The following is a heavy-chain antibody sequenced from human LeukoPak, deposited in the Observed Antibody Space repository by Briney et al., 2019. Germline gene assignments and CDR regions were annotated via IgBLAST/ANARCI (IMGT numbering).Heavy chain of an antibody. V-gene: IGHV3-53*01. CDR3: ARDLMMEGRYFYHYMDV. Sequence: GVLRLSCAASGFTVSSNYMSWVRQAPGKGLEWVSVIYSGGSTYYADSVKGRFTISRDKATNSLYLQMNSLRKEDTALYYCARDLMMEGRYFYHYMDVWGKGTTVTVSS. D-gene: IGHD2-8*01. CDR2: IYSGGST. CDR1: GFTVSSNY. J-gene: IGHJ6*03.